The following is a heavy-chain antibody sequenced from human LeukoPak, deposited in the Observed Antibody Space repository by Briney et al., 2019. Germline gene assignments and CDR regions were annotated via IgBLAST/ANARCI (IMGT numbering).Heavy chain of an antibody. CDR3: ARRGIAVAENWFDP. D-gene: IGHD6-19*01. V-gene: IGHV3-21*01. Sequence: GGSLRLSCAASGFTFSSYSMNWVRQAPGKGLEWVSSISSSSYIYYADSVKGRFTISRDNAKNSLYLQMNSLGAEDTAVYYCARRGIAVAENWFDPWGQGTLVTVSS. J-gene: IGHJ5*02. CDR2: ISSSSYI. CDR1: GFTFSSYS.